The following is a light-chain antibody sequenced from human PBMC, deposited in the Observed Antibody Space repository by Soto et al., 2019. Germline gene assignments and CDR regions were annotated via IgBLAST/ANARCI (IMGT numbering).Light chain of an antibody. V-gene: IGKV3-15*01. CDR3: QQYNNWPRT. Sequence: EVVMTQSPATLSVSPGERATLSCRASQNVYGNLAWYQQKPGQPPRLLFYATSTRATGVPARFSGSGSGPEFTLTISSLQSEDFAVYYCQQYNNWPRTFGPGTKVEIK. CDR1: QNVYGN. CDR2: ATS. J-gene: IGKJ1*01.